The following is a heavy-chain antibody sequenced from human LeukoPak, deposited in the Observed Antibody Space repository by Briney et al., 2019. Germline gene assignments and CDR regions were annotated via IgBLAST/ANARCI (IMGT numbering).Heavy chain of an antibody. CDR2: IYYSGST. J-gene: IGHJ4*02. CDR3: ARVESGLDY. Sequence: KASETLSLTCTVSGGSISSYYWSWIRQPPGKGLEWIGYIYYSGSTNYNPSLKSRVTISVDTSKNQFSLKLSSVTAADTAVYYCARVESGLDYWGQGTLVTVSS. V-gene: IGHV4-59*01. CDR1: GGSISSYY. D-gene: IGHD3-10*01.